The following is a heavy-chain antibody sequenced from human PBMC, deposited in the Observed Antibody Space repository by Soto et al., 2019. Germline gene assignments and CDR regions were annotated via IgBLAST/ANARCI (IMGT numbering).Heavy chain of an antibody. J-gene: IGHJ6*02. CDR3: ARVDLEYYGSGSYRKYGMDV. CDR1: GGSISSGGYY. Sequence: SETLSLTCTVSGGSISSGGYYWSWIRQHPGKGLEWIGYIYYSGSTYYNPSLKIRVTMSVDTSKNRFSLKLSSVTAADTAVYYCARVDLEYYGSGSYRKYGMDVWGQGTTVTVSS. D-gene: IGHD3-10*01. V-gene: IGHV4-31*03. CDR2: IYYSGST.